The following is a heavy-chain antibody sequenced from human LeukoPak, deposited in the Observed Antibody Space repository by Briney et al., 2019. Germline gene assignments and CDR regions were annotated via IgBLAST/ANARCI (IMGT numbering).Heavy chain of an antibody. CDR3: ARPVIRGTVVTHDAFDI. D-gene: IGHD4-23*01. Sequence: GESLKISCKGSGYSFTSYWIGWVRQMPGKGLEWMGIIYPGDSDTRYSPSFQGQVTISADKSISTAYLQWSSLKASDTAMYYCARPVIRGTVVTHDAFDIWGQGTMVTVSS. CDR2: IYPGDSDT. CDR1: GYSFTSYW. J-gene: IGHJ3*02. V-gene: IGHV5-51*01.